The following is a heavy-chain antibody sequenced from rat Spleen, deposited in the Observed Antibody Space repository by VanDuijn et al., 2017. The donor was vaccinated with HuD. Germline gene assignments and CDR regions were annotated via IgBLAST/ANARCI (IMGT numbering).Heavy chain of an antibody. CDR3: ARHETTRVPYWYFDF. J-gene: IGHJ1*01. Sequence: QVQLKESGPGLVQPSQTLSLTCTVAGFSLTSYNVHWVRQPPGKGLEWMGVIWGNGNTNYNSALKSRLSISRDTSKSQVFLKMNSLQPEDTGTYYCARHETTRVPYWYFDFWGPGTMVTVSS. D-gene: IGHD1-4*01. V-gene: IGHV2-13*01. CDR2: IWGNGNT. CDR1: GFSLTSYN.